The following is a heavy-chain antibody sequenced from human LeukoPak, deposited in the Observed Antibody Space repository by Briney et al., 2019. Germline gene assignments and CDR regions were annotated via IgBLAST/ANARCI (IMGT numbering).Heavy chain of an antibody. D-gene: IGHD3-22*01. CDR3: AREPTTMIL. J-gene: IGHJ4*02. Sequence: PGGSLRLSCAASGFTFNTYAMTWVRQAPGKGLEWVASIRSDGGVTYYADSVKGRFTVSRDNSKNTLYLQTNSLSTGDTAVYYCAREPTTMILWGQGTLVTVSS. CDR2: IRSDGGVT. CDR1: GFTFNTYA. V-gene: IGHV3-23*01.